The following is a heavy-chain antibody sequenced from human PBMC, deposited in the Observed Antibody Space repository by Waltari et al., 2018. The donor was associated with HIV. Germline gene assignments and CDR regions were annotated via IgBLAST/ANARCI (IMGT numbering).Heavy chain of an antibody. J-gene: IGHJ3*02. CDR3: AGSAWAAAGTPI. CDR1: GYSFTSYW. D-gene: IGHD6-13*01. CDR2: ISPGDSYT. V-gene: IGHV5-51*03. Sequence: VQLVQSGAEVKKPGQSLKISCKGSGYSFTSYWIGWVRQMHGKGLEWTGIISPGDSYTRYSPAFQGQITISADTSISTAYLQWSSLKASDTAMNYCAGSAWAAAGTPIWGQGTMVTVSS.